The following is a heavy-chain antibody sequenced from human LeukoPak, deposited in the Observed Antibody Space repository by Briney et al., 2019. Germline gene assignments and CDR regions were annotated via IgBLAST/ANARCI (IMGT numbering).Heavy chain of an antibody. CDR2: INPDSGGT. D-gene: IGHD3-22*01. CDR1: GYTFTGYY. Sequence: ASVKVSCKASGYTFTGYYMHWVRPAPGQGLEWMGWINPDSGGTNYAQKFQGRVTMTRDTSISTAYMELSRLRSDDTAVYYCARDGEGMAYYYDSSGYLGYWGQGTLVTVSS. J-gene: IGHJ4*02. V-gene: IGHV1-2*02. CDR3: ARDGEGMAYYYDSSGYLGY.